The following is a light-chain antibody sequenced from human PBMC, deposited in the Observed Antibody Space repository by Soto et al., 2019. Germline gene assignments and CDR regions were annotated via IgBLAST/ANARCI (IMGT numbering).Light chain of an antibody. Sequence: EIVMTQSPATLSVSPGETATLSCRASQTLGNKLAWYQQKPGQAPRLLIYGASTRATGIPARFNGSGSGTEFTLTINSLQSEDFAIYYCQQHNAWPLTFGPGTKVDLK. CDR3: QQHNAWPLT. CDR1: QTLGNK. CDR2: GAS. J-gene: IGKJ3*01. V-gene: IGKV3D-15*01.